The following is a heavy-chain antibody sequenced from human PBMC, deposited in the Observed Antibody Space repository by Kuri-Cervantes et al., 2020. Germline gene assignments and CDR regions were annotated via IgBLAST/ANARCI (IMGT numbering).Heavy chain of an antibody. V-gene: IGHV3-33*08. J-gene: IGHJ4*02. D-gene: IGHD3-9*01. CDR1: GFTFSSYG. CDR2: IWYDGSNK. CDR3: ATKTDATGYYPDC. Sequence: GGSLRLSCAASGFTFSSYGMHWVRQAPGKGLEWVAVIWYDGSNKYYADSVKGRFTISRDDSKNTAYLQMNSLKTGDTAVYYCATKTDATGYYPDCWGQGTLVTVSS.